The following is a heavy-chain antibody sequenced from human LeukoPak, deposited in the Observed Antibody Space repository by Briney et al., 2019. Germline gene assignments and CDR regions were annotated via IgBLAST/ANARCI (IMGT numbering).Heavy chain of an antibody. Sequence: GGSLRLSCAASGFTFSSYAMSWVRQAPGKGLEWVSAISGSGGSTYYADSVEGRFTISRDNSKNTLYLQMNSLRAEDTAVYYCAKDQLYCSGGSCYLPPYYFDYWGQGTLVTVSS. CDR1: GFTFSSYA. CDR2: ISGSGGST. V-gene: IGHV3-23*01. CDR3: AKDQLYCSGGSCYLPPYYFDY. D-gene: IGHD2-15*01. J-gene: IGHJ4*02.